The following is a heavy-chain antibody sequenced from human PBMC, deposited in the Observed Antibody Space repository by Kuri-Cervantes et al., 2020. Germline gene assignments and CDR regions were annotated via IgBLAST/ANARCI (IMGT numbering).Heavy chain of an antibody. Sequence: SRTLSLTLSVAGGSISSSNWWSWVRQPPGKGLEWIGYIYYSESTKYTPYLQSRVTISVDTFKNQFSLKLRSVTAADTAVYSCEGDLTDLAAHYDAFDIWGQGTMVTVSS. CDR1: GGSISSSNW. D-gene: IGHD4/OR15-4a*01. CDR2: IYYSEST. J-gene: IGHJ3*02. CDR3: EGDLTDLAAHYDAFDI. V-gene: IGHV4-4*02.